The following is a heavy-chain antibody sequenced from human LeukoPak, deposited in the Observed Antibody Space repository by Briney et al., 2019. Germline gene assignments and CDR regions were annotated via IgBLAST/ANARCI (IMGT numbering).Heavy chain of an antibody. J-gene: IGHJ5*02. D-gene: IGHD2-15*01. Sequence: SETLSLTCTVSGGSISSSSYYWGWIRQPPGKGLEWIGSICYSGSTYYNPSLKSRVTISVDTSKNQFSLKLSSVTAADTAVYYCARRIKMVGWFDHWGQGTLVTVSS. CDR2: ICYSGST. CDR3: ARRIKMVGWFDH. CDR1: GGSISSSSYY. V-gene: IGHV4-39*07.